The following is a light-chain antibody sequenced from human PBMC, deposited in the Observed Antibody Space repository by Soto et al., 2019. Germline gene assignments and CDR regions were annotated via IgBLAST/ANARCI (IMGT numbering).Light chain of an antibody. J-gene: IGKJ3*01. V-gene: IGKV3-20*01. CDR1: QRVSSAY. CDR3: QEYDNWGS. CDR2: GAS. Sequence: EIVLTQSPGTLSLSPGERATLSCRASQRVSSAYLAWYQQKPGQAPRLLMYGASNRATGTPDRFSGSASGTDFTLTRRRLETEDWAVYYCQEYDNWGSFGPGPKVNTK.